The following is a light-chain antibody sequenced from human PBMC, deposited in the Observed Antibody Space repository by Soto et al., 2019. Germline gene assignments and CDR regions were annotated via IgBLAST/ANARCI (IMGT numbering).Light chain of an antibody. CDR2: SSN. V-gene: IGLV1-44*01. CDR1: SSNIGSNT. Sequence: QSALTQPPSASGTPGQRVTISCSGSSSNIGSNTVNWYQQLPGTAPKLVIYSSNQRPSGVPDRFSGSKSGTSASLAISGLQSEDEADYYCVAWDDSLNGYVVFGGGTKLTVL. CDR3: VAWDDSLNGYVV. J-gene: IGLJ2*01.